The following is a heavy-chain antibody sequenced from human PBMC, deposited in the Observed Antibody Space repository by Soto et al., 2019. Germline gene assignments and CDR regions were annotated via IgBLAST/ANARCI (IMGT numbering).Heavy chain of an antibody. V-gene: IGHV3-73*01. Sequence: GGSLRLSCAASGFTFSNSAIHWVRQAPGKGLEWVSRIRSKANNYATTYATSVKGRFTISRDDSKNTAYLQMNSLKTEDTAMYYCTRTNLMYWGLGTLVTVSS. CDR1: GFTFSNSA. CDR2: IRSKANNYAT. D-gene: IGHD2-8*01. CDR3: TRTNLMY. J-gene: IGHJ4*02.